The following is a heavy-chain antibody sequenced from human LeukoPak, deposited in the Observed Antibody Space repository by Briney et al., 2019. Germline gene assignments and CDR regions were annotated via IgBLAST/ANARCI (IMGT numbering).Heavy chain of an antibody. Sequence: PGGSLRLSCAASGFTFSSYWMHWFRQAPGKGLVWVSRINSDGSSTSYADSVKGRFTISRDNSKNTLYLQMNSLRAEDTAVYYCARDYGDYHYYFDYWGQGTLVTVSS. J-gene: IGHJ4*02. CDR1: GFTFSSYW. V-gene: IGHV3-74*01. D-gene: IGHD4-17*01. CDR2: INSDGSST. CDR3: ARDYGDYHYYFDY.